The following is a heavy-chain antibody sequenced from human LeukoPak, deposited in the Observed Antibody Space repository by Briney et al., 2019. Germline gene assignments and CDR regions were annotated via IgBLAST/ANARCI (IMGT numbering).Heavy chain of an antibody. V-gene: IGHV4-59*11. CDR1: VGSISSHY. CDR2: VYFTGST. J-gene: IGHJ6*03. CDR3: ARGLRYSSGWYDYYMDV. D-gene: IGHD6-19*01. Sequence: SETLSLTCGVSVGSISSHYWNWIRQPPGKGLEWIGYVYFTGSTNYNPSLTSRLTISVDTSKNQFSLKLTSVTAADTAVYYCARGLRYSSGWYDYYMDVWGKGTTVTVSS.